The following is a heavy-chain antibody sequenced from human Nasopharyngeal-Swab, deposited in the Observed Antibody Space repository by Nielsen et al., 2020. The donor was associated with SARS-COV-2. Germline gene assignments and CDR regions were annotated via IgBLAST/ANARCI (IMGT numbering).Heavy chain of an antibody. D-gene: IGHD2-15*01. CDR2: IHYSEKT. J-gene: IGHJ4*02. CDR1: GGSISGNDHY. Sequence: SETLSLTCTVSGGSISGNDHYWGWIRQPPGKGLEWIGSIHYSEKTYYNPALKSRVTMSVDTPKNQFSLNLNSVTAADTAVYYCATVVHYYFDYWGQGSLVIVSS. V-gene: IGHV4-39*01. CDR3: ATVVHYYFDY.